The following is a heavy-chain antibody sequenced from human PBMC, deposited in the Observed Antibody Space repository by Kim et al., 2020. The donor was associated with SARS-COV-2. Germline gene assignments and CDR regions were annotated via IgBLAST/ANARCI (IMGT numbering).Heavy chain of an antibody. V-gene: IGHV3-23*01. D-gene: IGHD6-13*01. CDR2: ISGSGGST. J-gene: IGHJ4*02. Sequence: GGSLRLSCAASGFTFSSYAMSWVRQAPGKGLEWVSAISGSGGSTYYADSVKGRFTISRDNSKNTLYLQMNSLRAEDTAVYYCAKLPIKGGYSSSWNYFDYWGQGTLVTVSS. CDR3: AKLPIKGGYSSSWNYFDY. CDR1: GFTFSSYA.